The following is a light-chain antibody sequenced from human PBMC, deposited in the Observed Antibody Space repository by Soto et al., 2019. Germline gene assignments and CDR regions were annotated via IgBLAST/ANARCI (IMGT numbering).Light chain of an antibody. J-gene: IGKJ1*01. Sequence: EIVLTQSPGTLSLSPGERATLSCRASQSVSSSYLAWYQQKPGQAPRLLIYGASSRATSIPDRFSGSGSGTDFTLTISRLEPEDFAVYYCQQYGSSPVTVGQGTKVEIK. CDR2: GAS. CDR3: QQYGSSPVT. V-gene: IGKV3-20*01. CDR1: QSVSSSY.